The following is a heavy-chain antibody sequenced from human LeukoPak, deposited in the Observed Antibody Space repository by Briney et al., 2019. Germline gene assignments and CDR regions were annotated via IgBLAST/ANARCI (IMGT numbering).Heavy chain of an antibody. CDR2: ISGSDGYT. Sequence: PGGSLRLSCVASGFTFSSYALSWVRQAPGKGLDCVSVISGSDGYTYYADSVKGRFTISRDNSKNTLYPQMNSLRAEDTAGYYCAKISRYYYDSSGYLDYWGQGTLVTVSS. J-gene: IGHJ4*02. V-gene: IGHV3-23*01. D-gene: IGHD3-22*01. CDR1: GFTFSSYA. CDR3: AKISRYYYDSSGYLDY.